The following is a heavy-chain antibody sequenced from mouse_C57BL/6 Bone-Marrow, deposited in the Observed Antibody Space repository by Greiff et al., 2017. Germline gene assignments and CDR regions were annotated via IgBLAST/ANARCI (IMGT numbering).Heavy chain of an antibody. D-gene: IGHD3-1*01. J-gene: IGHJ2*01. CDR1: GFTFSSYG. CDR2: ISSGGSYT. Sequence: EVHLVESGGDLVKPGGSLKLSCAASGFTFSSYGMSWVRQTPDKRLEWVATISSGGSYTYYPDSVKGRFTISRDNAKNTLYLQMSSLKSEDTAMYYCARVGTCCGSNYFDYWGQGTTLTVSS. CDR3: ARVGTCCGSNYFDY. V-gene: IGHV5-6*01.